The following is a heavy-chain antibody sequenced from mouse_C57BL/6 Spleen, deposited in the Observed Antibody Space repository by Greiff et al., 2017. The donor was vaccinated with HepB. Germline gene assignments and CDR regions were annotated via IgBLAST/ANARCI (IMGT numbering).Heavy chain of an antibody. J-gene: IGHJ1*03. Sequence: EVKLVESGGGLVQPGGSLKLSCAASGFTFSDYGMAWVRQAPRKGPEWVAFISNLAYSIYYADTVTGRFTISRENAKNTLYLEMSSLRSEDTAMYYCARHEKDGYPHWYFDVWGTGTTVTVSS. CDR3: ARHEKDGYPHWYFDV. V-gene: IGHV5-15*04. CDR2: ISNLAYSI. CDR1: GFTFSDYG. D-gene: IGHD2-3*01.